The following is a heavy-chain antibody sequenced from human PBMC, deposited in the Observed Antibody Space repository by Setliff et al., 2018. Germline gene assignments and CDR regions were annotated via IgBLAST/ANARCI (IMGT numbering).Heavy chain of an antibody. Sequence: GASVKVSCKASGYTFTESIVSWARQAPGQGLEWLGWIGVYSGNTYTAQRFQGRVTMTTDTSTNMAYLELRGLRSDDTAVYYCLRLVRYCSRTSCQRTSGDEVWGQGTLVTVSS. CDR3: LRLVRYCSRTSCQRTSGDEV. D-gene: IGHD2-8*01. CDR2: IGVYSGNT. V-gene: IGHV1-18*01. CDR1: GYTFTESI. J-gene: IGHJ4*02.